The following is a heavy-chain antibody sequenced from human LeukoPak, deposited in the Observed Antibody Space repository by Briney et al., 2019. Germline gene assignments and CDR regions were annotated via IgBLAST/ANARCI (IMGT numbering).Heavy chain of an antibody. CDR3: ARHPMARPGSLYYYGIDV. J-gene: IGHJ6*02. V-gene: IGHV1-69*01. Sequence: GSSVTVSCKDSGGTFSMYGISWVRQAPGQGGEWMGEIIPIFGTAIYAHNLQCRVTIPADQSTTTVYMEPSSLTSDDTAVYYCARHPMARPGSLYYYGIDVWGQGTTVTVSS. CDR1: GGTFSMYG. D-gene: IGHD5-24*01. CDR2: IIPIFGTA.